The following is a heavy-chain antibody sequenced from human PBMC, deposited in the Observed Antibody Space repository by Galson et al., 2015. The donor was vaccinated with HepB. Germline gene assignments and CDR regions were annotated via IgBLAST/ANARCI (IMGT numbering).Heavy chain of an antibody. J-gene: IGHJ4*02. D-gene: IGHD6-19*01. CDR2: IYVGGNT. CDR3: ARALGGAGPYVFDL. CDR1: GFTVRNNA. Sequence: SLRLSCAGSGFTVRNNAMSWVRQAPGKGLEWVSVIYVGGNTYYTDSVKDRFTISGDNSKNALFLQMDGLRVEDTAVYYCARALGGAGPYVFDLWGQGTLVAVSS. V-gene: IGHV3-53*01.